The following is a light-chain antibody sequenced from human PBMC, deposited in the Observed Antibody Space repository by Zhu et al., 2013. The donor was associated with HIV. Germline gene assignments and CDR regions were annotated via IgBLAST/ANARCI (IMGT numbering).Light chain of an antibody. Sequence: DIQMTQSPSTLSASVGDRVTITCRASQSISSWLAWYQQRPGKAPKLLIYDASTLGSGVPSRFSGSGSGTEFTLTISSLQPDDFATYYCQQYNTYPLTFGGGPKVEIK. CDR2: DAS. J-gene: IGKJ4*01. CDR1: QSISSW. V-gene: IGKV1-5*01. CDR3: QQYNTYPLT.